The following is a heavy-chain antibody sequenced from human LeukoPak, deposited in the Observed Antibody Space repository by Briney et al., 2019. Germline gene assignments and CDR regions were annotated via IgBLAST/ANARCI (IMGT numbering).Heavy chain of an antibody. Sequence: GGSLRLSCAASGFTFSTYAMSWVRQAPGKGLEWVSSISDSDGSTYYADSVKGRFTISRDNSKNTLYLQMNSLRAEDTAVYYCAKDPTYSSSWYEGRNWFDPWGQGTLVTVSS. CDR1: GFTFSTYA. CDR2: ISDSDGST. V-gene: IGHV3-23*01. J-gene: IGHJ5*02. D-gene: IGHD6-13*01. CDR3: AKDPTYSSSWYEGRNWFDP.